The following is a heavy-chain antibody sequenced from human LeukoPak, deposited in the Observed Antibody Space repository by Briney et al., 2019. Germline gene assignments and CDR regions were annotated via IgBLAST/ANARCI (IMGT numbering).Heavy chain of an antibody. D-gene: IGHD6-13*01. J-gene: IGHJ5*02. Sequence: GGSLRLSCAASGFTFSSYSMNWVRQAPGKGLEWVSSISSSSSYIYYADSVKGRFTTSRDNAKNSLYLQMNSLRAEDTAVYYCARGIAAAGTIWFDPWGQGTLVTASS. CDR1: GFTFSSYS. CDR3: ARGIAAAGTIWFDP. CDR2: ISSSSSYI. V-gene: IGHV3-21*01.